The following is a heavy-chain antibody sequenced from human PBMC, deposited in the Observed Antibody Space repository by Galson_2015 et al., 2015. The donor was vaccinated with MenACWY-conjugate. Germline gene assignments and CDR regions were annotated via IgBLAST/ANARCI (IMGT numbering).Heavy chain of an antibody. CDR2: IVGSGGTT. J-gene: IGHJ1*01. CDR3: AKDIGVYGSGWLQH. D-gene: IGHD6-19*01. V-gene: IGHV3-23*01. CDR1: GFRFTNYG. Sequence: SLRLSCAVAGFRFTNYGMSWVRQAPGKGLEWVSSIVGSGGTTYYADTVKGRFTTSRDNSKNTLYLQMNSLRAEDTAIYYCAKDIGVYGSGWLQHWGQGTLVTVSS.